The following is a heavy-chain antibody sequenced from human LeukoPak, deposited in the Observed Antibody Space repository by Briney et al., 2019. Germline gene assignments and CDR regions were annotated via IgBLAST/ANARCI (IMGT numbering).Heavy chain of an antibody. V-gene: IGHV1-69*13. D-gene: IGHD5-12*01. J-gene: IGHJ5*02. CDR3: ARDFRLRVRDNWFDP. Sequence: AASVKVSCTASGGTFSSYAISWVRQAPGQGLEWMGGIIPIFGTANYAQKFQGRVTITADESTSTAYMELSSLRSEDTAVYYCARDFRLRVRDNWFDPWGQGTLVTVSS. CDR2: IIPIFGTA. CDR1: GGTFSSYA.